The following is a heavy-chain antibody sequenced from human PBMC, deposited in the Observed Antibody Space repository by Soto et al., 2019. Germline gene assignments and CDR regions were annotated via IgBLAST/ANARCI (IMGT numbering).Heavy chain of an antibody. CDR3: AKDFEYSYGYDAFDI. V-gene: IGHV3-64*01. D-gene: IGHD5-18*01. CDR2: ISGNGGST. J-gene: IGHJ3*02. CDR1: GFTFSSYA. Sequence: GGSLRLSCAASGFTFSSYAMHWVRQAPGKGLEYVSAISGNGGSTYYANSVKGRFTISRDNSKNTLYLQMNSLRAEDMAVYYCAKDFEYSYGYDAFDIWGQGTMVTVSS.